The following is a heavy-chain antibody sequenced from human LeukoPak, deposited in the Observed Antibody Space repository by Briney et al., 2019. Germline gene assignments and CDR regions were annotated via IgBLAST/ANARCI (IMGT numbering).Heavy chain of an antibody. CDR3: ARVREYYYGSGSFLDGMDV. Sequence: ASVKVSCKASGYTFTSYYMHWVRQAPGQGLEWKGIINPSGGSTSYAQKFQGRVTMTRDTSTSTVYMELSSLRSEDTAVYYCARVREYYYGSGSFLDGMDVWGQGTTVTVSS. J-gene: IGHJ6*02. CDR2: INPSGGST. D-gene: IGHD3-10*01. CDR1: GYTFTSYY. V-gene: IGHV1-46*01.